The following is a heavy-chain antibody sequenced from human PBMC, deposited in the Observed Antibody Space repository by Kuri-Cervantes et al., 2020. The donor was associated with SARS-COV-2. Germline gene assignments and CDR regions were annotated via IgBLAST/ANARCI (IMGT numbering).Heavy chain of an antibody. D-gene: IGHD3-3*01. V-gene: IGHV4-59*01. CDR2: IYYSGST. J-gene: IGHJ3*02. CDR3: ARGTYYDFWSGYSNAFDI. Sequence: SETLSLTCTVSGGSISSYYWSWIRQPPGKGLEWIGYIYYSGSTNYNPSLKSRVTISVDTSKNQFSLKLSSVTAADTAVYYCARGTYYDFWSGYSNAFDIWGQGPMVTVSS. CDR1: GGSISSYY.